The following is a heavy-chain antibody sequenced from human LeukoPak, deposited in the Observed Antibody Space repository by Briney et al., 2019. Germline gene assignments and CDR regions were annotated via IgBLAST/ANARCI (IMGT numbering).Heavy chain of an antibody. J-gene: IGHJ4*02. CDR3: ARGGYSGWYGPDSVDY. CDR2: INPNSGGT. Sequence: ASVRLSCKASGYTFTDYYMHWVRQAPGQGLEWMGWINPNSGGTKYAQKFQGRVTVTRDTSISTAYMELNRLRSDDTAVYYCARGGYSGWYGPDSVDYWGQGTLVTVSS. CDR1: GYTFTDYY. D-gene: IGHD6-19*01. V-gene: IGHV1-2*02.